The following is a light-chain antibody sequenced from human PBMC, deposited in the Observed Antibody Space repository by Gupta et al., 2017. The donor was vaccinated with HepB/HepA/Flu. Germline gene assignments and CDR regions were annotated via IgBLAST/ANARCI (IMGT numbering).Light chain of an antibody. CDR3: QVWDNNGDHRWV. V-gene: IGLV3-21*03. CDR2: DDD. Sequence: SYVLTQPPSVSVAPGKTATITCGGNNIGSKSVHWYQQKPGQAPVLVVFDDDGRPSGSPERFSGSNSKNTATMTVSRVEAGDEADYYCQVWDNNGDHRWVFGGGTKLTGL. CDR1: NIGSKS. J-gene: IGLJ3*02.